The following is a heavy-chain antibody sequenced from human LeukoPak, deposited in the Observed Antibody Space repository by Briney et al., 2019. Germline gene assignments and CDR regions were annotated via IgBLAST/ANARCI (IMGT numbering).Heavy chain of an antibody. CDR3: ARVGEGSSSWYLSYYYYYMDV. V-gene: IGHV3-48*03. CDR1: GFTFSSYE. Sequence: PGGSLRLSCAASGFTFSSYEMNWVRQAPGKGLEWVSYIRSGGSTIYYADSVKGRFTISRDKAKNSLYLQMNSLRAEDTAVYYCARVGEGSSSWYLSYYYYYMDVWGKGTTVTISS. CDR2: IRSGGSTI. J-gene: IGHJ6*03. D-gene: IGHD6-13*01.